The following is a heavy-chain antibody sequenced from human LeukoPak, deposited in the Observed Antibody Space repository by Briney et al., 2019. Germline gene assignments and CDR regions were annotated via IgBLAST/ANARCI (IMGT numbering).Heavy chain of an antibody. V-gene: IGHV4-59*01. Sequence: SETLALTCTVSGGSISSYYWSWIRQPPGKGLEWIGYIYYSGSTKYNPSLKSRVTISVDTSKNQFSLELSSVTAADTAVYYCARVVDHGYSDYWGLGTLVTVSS. CDR3: ARVVDHGYSDY. J-gene: IGHJ4*02. CDR2: IYYSGST. D-gene: IGHD5-24*01. CDR1: GGSISSYY.